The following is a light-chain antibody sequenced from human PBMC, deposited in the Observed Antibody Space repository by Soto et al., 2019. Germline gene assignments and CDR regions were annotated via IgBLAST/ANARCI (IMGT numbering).Light chain of an antibody. V-gene: IGKV3-11*01. Sequence: EIVLPQSPVTLSLSPGERATLSCRASQSVSSYLDWYQQKPCQAPRRLIYDASIRATGIPARFSGSWSGTDFSLTISRLEPADVAVYDCQQRRNWQFTFGQGTRLDIK. CDR3: QQRRNWQFT. CDR1: QSVSSY. CDR2: DAS. J-gene: IGKJ5*01.